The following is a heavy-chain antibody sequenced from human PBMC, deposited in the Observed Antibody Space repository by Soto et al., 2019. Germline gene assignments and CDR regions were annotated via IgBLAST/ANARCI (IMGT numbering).Heavy chain of an antibody. V-gene: IGHV1-2*02. Sequence: ASVKVSCKASGYTFTGYYIHWVRLAPGQGLEWMGWINPNSGGTNFAQKFQGRVTMTRDTSISTAYMELSRLRYDDTAVYYCAKIYGDYTWGWFAFDIWGQGTMVTVSS. J-gene: IGHJ3*02. CDR1: GYTFTGYY. CDR2: INPNSGGT. CDR3: AKIYGDYTWGWFAFDI. D-gene: IGHD4-17*01.